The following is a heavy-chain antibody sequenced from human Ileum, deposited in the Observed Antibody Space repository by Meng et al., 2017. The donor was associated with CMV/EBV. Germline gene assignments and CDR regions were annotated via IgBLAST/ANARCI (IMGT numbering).Heavy chain of an antibody. V-gene: IGHV3-23*01. CDR2: ISGGSDRTYYADSAGTT. D-gene: IGHD1-20*01. J-gene: IGHJ4*02. Sequence: MSWVRQAPGKGLEWVSTISGGSDRTYYADSAGTTYYANSVRGRFTISRDTSRNTLYLQMNSLRAEDTAVYYCAKDRGGSIAGTDFDYWGQGTLVTVSS. CDR3: AKDRGGSIAGTDFDY.